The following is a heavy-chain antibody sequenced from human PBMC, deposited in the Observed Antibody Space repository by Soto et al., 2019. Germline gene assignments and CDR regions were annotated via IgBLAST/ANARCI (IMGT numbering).Heavy chain of an antibody. D-gene: IGHD5-12*01. CDR1: GFTSSRYA. CDR2: ISGSGGST. Sequence: HPGGSLRLSFAASGFTSSRYAMSWVRQAPGKGLEWVSAISGSGGSTYYADSVKGRFTISRDNSKNTLYLQMNSLRAEDTAVYYCAKVRGSRGGYDYYFDAFDIWGQGTMVTVSS. V-gene: IGHV3-23*01. J-gene: IGHJ3*02. CDR3: AKVRGSRGGYDYYFDAFDI.